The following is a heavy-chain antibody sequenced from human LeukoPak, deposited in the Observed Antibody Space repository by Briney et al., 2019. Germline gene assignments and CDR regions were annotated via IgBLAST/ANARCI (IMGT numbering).Heavy chain of an antibody. CDR1: GFTFRSYD. V-gene: IGHV3-30*03. Sequence: GGSLRLSCAASGFTFRSYDMHWVRQAPGKGLEWVAAISYDGSKKYYGDSVKGRFTISRDNAKNSLYLQMNSLRAEDTAVYYCARGGTGATRDDTFDIWGQGAMVTVSS. CDR2: ISYDGSKK. D-gene: IGHD1-7*01. CDR3: ARGGTGATRDDTFDI. J-gene: IGHJ3*02.